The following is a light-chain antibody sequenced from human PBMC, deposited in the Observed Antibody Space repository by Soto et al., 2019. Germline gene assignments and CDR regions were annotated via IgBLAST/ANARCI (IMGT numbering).Light chain of an antibody. CDR3: QHYNSYSEA. CDR2: DVS. V-gene: IGKV1-5*01. Sequence: VQMTQSPSTLSASEGDRITITCRASQSINNLLAWYQQKPGKAPKFLIYDVSTLESGVPSRFSGSGSGTEFTLTISSLQPDDFATYYCQHYNSYSEAFGQGTKVDIK. CDR1: QSINNL. J-gene: IGKJ1*01.